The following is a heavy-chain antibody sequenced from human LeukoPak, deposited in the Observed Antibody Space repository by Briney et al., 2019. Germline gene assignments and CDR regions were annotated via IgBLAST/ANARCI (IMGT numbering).Heavy chain of an antibody. CDR3: ARFCITMVRGVIPYYYGMDV. D-gene: IGHD3-10*01. V-gene: IGHV3-11*01. Sequence: GGSLRLSCAASGFTLSDYYMSWIRQAPGKGLEWVSYISSSGSTIYYADSVKGRFTISRDNAKNSLYLQMNSLRAEDTAVYYCARFCITMVRGVIPYYYGMDVWGQGTTVTVSS. CDR2: ISSSGSTI. J-gene: IGHJ6*02. CDR1: GFTLSDYY.